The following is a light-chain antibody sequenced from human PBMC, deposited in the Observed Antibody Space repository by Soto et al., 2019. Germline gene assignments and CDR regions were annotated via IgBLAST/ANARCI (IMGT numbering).Light chain of an antibody. CDR3: SSYTSSSTLVV. J-gene: IGLJ2*01. V-gene: IGLV2-14*01. Sequence: QSVLTQPASVSGSPGQSITISCTGTSNDVGGYNYVSWYQQHPGKAPKLMIYDVSNRPSGVSNRFSGSKSGNTASLTISGLQAEDEADYYCSSYTSSSTLVVFGGGTKLTVL. CDR2: DVS. CDR1: SNDVGGYNY.